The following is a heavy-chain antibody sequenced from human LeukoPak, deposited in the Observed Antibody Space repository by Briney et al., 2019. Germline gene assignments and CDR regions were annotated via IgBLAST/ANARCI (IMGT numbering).Heavy chain of an antibody. D-gene: IGHD3-22*01. CDR2: ISDSGGKT. J-gene: IGHJ4*02. CDR1: GFTFSSYA. CDR3: PDSSGYN. Sequence: PGGSLRLSCVASGFTFSSYAMSWVRQAPGKGLEWVSAISDSGGKTYYVDSVKGRFTISRDNSKNTLYLQMNSLRAEDTAVYYCPDSSGYNWGQGTLVTVSS. V-gene: IGHV3-23*01.